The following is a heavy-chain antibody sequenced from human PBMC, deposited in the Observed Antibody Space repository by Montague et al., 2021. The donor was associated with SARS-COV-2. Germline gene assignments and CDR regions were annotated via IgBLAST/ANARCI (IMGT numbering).Heavy chain of an antibody. CDR1: GGSFSGYY. Sequence: SETRSLTCAVYGGSFSGYYWSWIRQPPGKGLEWIGEINHSGSTNYNPSLKSRVTISVDTSKNRFSLKLSSVTAADTAVYYCARANGYYFDYWGQGTLVTVSS. D-gene: IGHD2-8*01. CDR3: ARANGYYFDY. V-gene: IGHV4-34*01. J-gene: IGHJ4*02. CDR2: INHSGST.